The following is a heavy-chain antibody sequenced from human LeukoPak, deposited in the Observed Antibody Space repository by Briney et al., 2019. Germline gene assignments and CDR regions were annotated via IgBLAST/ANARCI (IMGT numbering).Heavy chain of an antibody. D-gene: IGHD6-6*01. CDR1: GDSVSSNSAA. CDR2: TYYRSKWYN. J-gene: IGHJ6*03. Sequence: SQTLSLTCAISGDSVSSNSAAWNWIRQSPSRGLEWLGRTYYRSKWYNDYAVSVRSRITINPDTSKNQFSLQLNSVTPEDTAVYYCARAIAGTQWSIAAGWRYYYYYMDVWGKGTTVTVSS. V-gene: IGHV6-1*01. CDR3: ARAIAGTQWSIAAGWRYYYYYMDV.